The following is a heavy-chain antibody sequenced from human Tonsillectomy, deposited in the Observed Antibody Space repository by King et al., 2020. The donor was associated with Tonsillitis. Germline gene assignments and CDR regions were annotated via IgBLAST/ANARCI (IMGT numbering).Heavy chain of an antibody. D-gene: IGHD1-26*01. CDR1: GFTFSDYY. V-gene: IGHV3-72*01. J-gene: IGHJ4*02. Sequence: VQLVESGGGLVQPGGSLRLSCAASGFTFSDYYMDWVRQAPGKGLEWVGRVRKKTNSYTTEYAASVKGRFTVSRDDSKNSLSLQMNSLTTEDTAVYFCAAVGISGRFSLDYWGQGTLVTVSS. CDR2: VRKKTNSYTT. CDR3: AAVGISGRFSLDY.